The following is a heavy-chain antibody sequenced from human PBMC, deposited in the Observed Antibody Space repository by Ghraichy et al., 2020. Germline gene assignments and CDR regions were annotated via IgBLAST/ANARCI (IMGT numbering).Heavy chain of an antibody. J-gene: IGHJ6*02. Sequence: SETLSLTCTVSGGSISSGTYYWSWIRQPAGKGLEWIGRFYTTGTTNYNPSLKSRVSISVDTSKNQFSLNLGSVTAADTAVYYGARVARYYYYGMDVWGQGTTVTVSS. V-gene: IGHV4-61*02. CDR2: FYTTGTT. CDR3: ARVARYYYYGMDV. CDR1: GGSISSGTYY.